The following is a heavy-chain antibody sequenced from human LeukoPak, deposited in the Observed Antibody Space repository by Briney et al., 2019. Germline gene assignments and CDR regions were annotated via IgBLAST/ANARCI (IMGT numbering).Heavy chain of an antibody. Sequence: PGRSLRLSCAASGFTFSSYGMHWVRQAPGKGQDRVAVISYDGSNKYYADSVKGRFTISRDNSKTTLYLQMNSLRAEDTAVYYCAKILPVGSYFDYWGQGTLVTVSS. CDR1: GFTFSSYG. J-gene: IGHJ4*02. D-gene: IGHD1-14*01. V-gene: IGHV3-30*18. CDR3: AKILPVGSYFDY. CDR2: ISYDGSNK.